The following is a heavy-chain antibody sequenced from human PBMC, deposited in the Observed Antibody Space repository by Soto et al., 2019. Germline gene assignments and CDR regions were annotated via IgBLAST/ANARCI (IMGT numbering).Heavy chain of an antibody. CDR2: ISYDGSNK. Sequence: SLRLSCAASGFTFSSYGMHWVRQAPGKGLEWVAVISYDGSNKYYADSVKGRFTISRDNSKNTLYLQMNSLRAEDTAVYYCATLDYDILTGYYTSYDAFDIWGQGTMVT. CDR1: GFTFSSYG. V-gene: IGHV3-30*03. CDR3: ATLDYDILTGYYTSYDAFDI. J-gene: IGHJ3*02. D-gene: IGHD3-9*01.